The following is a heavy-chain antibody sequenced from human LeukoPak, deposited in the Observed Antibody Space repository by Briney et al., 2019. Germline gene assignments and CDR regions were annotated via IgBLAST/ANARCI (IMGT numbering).Heavy chain of an antibody. V-gene: IGHV4-34*01. CDR1: GGSFSGHY. CDR2: SNHRGSS. CDR3: ATPYCSGISCLDVFNM. Sequence: SETLSLTCVVSGGSFSGHYWTWIRQPPGKGLEWIGQSNHRGSSHYNPSLKSRLTISIDTSKNQFSLQLSSVTAADTATYYCATPYCSGISCLDVFNMWGQGTRVTVSS. J-gene: IGHJ3*02. D-gene: IGHD2-2*01.